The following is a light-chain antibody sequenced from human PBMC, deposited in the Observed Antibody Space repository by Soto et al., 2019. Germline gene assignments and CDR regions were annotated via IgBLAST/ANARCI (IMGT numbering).Light chain of an antibody. Sequence: QSVLTQPPSESGTPGQRVTISCSGSSSNIGSNSVSWFQQLPGTAPKLLISNSNQRPSGVPDRFSGSKSGTSASLAISGLQSEDEAEYFCAAWDASLNAWVFGGGTKLTVL. CDR1: SSNIGSNS. J-gene: IGLJ3*02. CDR3: AAWDASLNAWV. CDR2: NSN. V-gene: IGLV1-44*01.